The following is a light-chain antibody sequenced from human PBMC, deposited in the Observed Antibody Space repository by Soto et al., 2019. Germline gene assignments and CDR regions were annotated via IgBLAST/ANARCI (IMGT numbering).Light chain of an antibody. CDR2: GAS. CDR3: QQCHATPLS. J-gene: IGKJ5*01. Sequence: EIVLTQSPGTLSLSPGERATLSCRASQSVFNNHIGWYQQKPGQAPRRLICGASFRATGIPDRFSGSESGTDFTLTISRLEPEDFAEYYCQQCHATPLSFGQGTRLDI. V-gene: IGKV3-20*01. CDR1: QSVFNNH.